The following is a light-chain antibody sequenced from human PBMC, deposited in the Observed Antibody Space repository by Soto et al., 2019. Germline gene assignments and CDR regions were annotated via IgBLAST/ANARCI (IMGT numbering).Light chain of an antibody. CDR1: SSDVGGYNY. CDR3: SSYTTSNTRQIV. J-gene: IGLJ1*01. Sequence: QSALTQPASVSGSPGQSSNISCTGTSSDVGGYNYVSWYQHHPGKAPKLIIYDVSNRPSGVSNPFSGSKSGNTASLTISGLQPDDEADYYCSSYTTSNTRQIVFGTGTKLTVL. V-gene: IGLV2-14*03. CDR2: DVS.